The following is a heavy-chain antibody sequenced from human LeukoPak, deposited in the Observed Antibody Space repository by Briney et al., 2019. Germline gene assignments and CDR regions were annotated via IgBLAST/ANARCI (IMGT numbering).Heavy chain of an antibody. V-gene: IGHV1-2*02. Sequence: ASVKVSCKASGYTFTGYYMHWVRQAPGQGLEWMGWINPNSGGTNYAQKFQGRVTMTRDTSISTAYMELSRLRSDDTAVYYCARRLLPNEVDWFDPWGQGTLVTVSA. CDR2: INPNSGGT. CDR3: ARRLLPNEVDWFDP. CDR1: GYTFTGYY. J-gene: IGHJ5*02. D-gene: IGHD6-19*01.